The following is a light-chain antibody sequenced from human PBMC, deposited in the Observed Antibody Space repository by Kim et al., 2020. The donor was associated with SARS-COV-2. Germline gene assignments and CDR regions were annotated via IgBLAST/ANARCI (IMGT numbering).Light chain of an antibody. J-gene: IGKJ2*03. CDR2: YAS. V-gene: IGKV3-20*01. Sequence: SPRERGTLSCRASQGVISNKLAWYQQKPGQAPRLLIYYASSKATGIPGRVSGSRSGTDFTLTIIRMEPEDFAVYYCQQFGSSPLYSFGRGTKLEI. CDR3: QQFGSSPLYS. CDR1: QGVISNK.